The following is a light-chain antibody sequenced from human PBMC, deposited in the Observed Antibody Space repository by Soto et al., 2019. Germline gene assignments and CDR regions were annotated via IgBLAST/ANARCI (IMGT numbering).Light chain of an antibody. CDR3: QHYSNWPPT. CDR1: ESVHRN. CDR2: YAS. Sequence: EMVMTQSPATLSVSPGERVTLSCRASESVHRNLAWYQQKPGQGPSLLIYYASPRANGVPERFTGSGSGTEFTLTISSLQSEDFGVYHCQHYSNWPPTFGPGTKVEIK. J-gene: IGKJ3*01. V-gene: IGKV3-15*01.